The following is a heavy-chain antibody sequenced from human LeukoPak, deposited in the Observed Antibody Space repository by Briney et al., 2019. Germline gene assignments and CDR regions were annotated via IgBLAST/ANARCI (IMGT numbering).Heavy chain of an antibody. CDR1: GSIFTSYW. CDR3: ARPGYELWYFDL. V-gene: IGHV5-51*01. J-gene: IGHJ2*01. CDR2: IYPGDSDT. D-gene: IGHD3-3*01. Sequence: GASLKISCKGSGSIFTSYWIGWVRQLPGKGLEWMGIIYPGDSDTRYSPSFQGQVTISADKSISTAYLQWSSLKASDTAMYYCARPGYELWYFDLWGRGTLVTVSS.